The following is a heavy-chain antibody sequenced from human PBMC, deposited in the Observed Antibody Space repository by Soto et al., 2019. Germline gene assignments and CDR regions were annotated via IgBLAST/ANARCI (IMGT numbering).Heavy chain of an antibody. V-gene: IGHV3-11*01. D-gene: IGHD1-1*01. CDR1: GFTFSDYY. J-gene: IGHJ4*02. Sequence: QVQLVESGGGLVQPGGSLRLSCAASGFTFSDYYMSWIRQAPGKGLEWVSYISSSGTTIFYADSLRGRFTISRDNAKKSLYLQMNSLRGEDTAVYYCAGEPSNWNYCFDYWGQGTLVTVSS. CDR2: ISSSGTTI. CDR3: AGEPSNWNYCFDY.